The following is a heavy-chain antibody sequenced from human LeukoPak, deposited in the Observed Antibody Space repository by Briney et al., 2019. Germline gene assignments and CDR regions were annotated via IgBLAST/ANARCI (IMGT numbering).Heavy chain of an antibody. CDR2: LSYDGTNK. CDR1: GFTFSTYA. V-gene: IGHV3-30*14. CDR3: AIYDSSGYYNY. D-gene: IGHD3-22*01. Sequence: PGGSLRLSCAASGFTFSTYAMHWVRQAPGTGLEWVAVLSYDGTNKYYADSVKGRFTISRDNSKNTLYLQMNSLRAEDTAVYYCAIYDSSGYYNYWGQGTLVTVSS. J-gene: IGHJ4*02.